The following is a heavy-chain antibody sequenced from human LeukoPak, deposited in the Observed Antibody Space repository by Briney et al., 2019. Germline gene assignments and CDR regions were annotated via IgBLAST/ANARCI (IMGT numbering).Heavy chain of an antibody. V-gene: IGHV3-23*01. D-gene: IGHD2-21*02. CDR3: AKDRPPYCGGDCYSLGS. Sequence: GGSLRLSCAASGFTFNNYAMSWVRQAPGKGLEWVSSISGSGGSTYYADSVKGRFTISRDNSKNTLYLQMNSPRTEDTAVYYCAKDRPPYCGGDCYSLGSWGQGTLVTVSS. CDR2: ISGSGGST. J-gene: IGHJ5*02. CDR1: GFTFNNYA.